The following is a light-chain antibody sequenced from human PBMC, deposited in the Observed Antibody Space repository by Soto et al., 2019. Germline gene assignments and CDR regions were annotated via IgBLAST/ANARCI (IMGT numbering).Light chain of an antibody. CDR1: QGISSY. J-gene: IGKJ1*01. CDR2: AGS. CDR3: QQLNSYPPWT. Sequence: DIQLTQSPSFLSASVGDRVTITCRASQGISSYLAWYQQKPGKAPKLLIYAGSTLQSGVPSRFSGSGSGTEFTLTISSLQPEDFATYYCQQLNSYPPWTFGQGTKVEIK. V-gene: IGKV1-9*01.